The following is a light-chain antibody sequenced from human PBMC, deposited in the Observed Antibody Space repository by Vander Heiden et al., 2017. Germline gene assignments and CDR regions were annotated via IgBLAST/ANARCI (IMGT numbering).Light chain of an antibody. CDR2: AAT. CDR3: LQDGSYPLT. Sequence: AIQMTQSPSSLSASIGDTVTITCRASQDIGNDLGWYQQKPGKAPKLLIYAATTLQSGVSSRFSGSGSGTHFTLTISSLQPEDFATYYCLQDGSYPLTFGGGSKVEIK. CDR1: QDIGND. V-gene: IGKV1-6*01. J-gene: IGKJ4*01.